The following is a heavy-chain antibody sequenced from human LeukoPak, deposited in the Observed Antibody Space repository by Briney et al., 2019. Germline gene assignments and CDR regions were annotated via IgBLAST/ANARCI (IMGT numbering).Heavy chain of an antibody. J-gene: IGHJ4*02. CDR2: INPNSGGT. V-gene: IGHV1-2*02. CDR1: GYTFTGYC. D-gene: IGHD4-17*01. CDR3: ARELEGYGEGDIDN. Sequence: ASVKDSCKACGYTFTGYCIHWVRRAPGQGLEWMGWINPNSGGTNYAQKFQGRVTMTRDTSISTAYMQLRRLTSDDTAVYYCARELEGYGEGDIDNWGPGTLVTVSS.